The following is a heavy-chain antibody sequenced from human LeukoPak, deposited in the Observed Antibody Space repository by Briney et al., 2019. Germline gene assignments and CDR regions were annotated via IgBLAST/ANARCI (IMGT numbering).Heavy chain of an antibody. D-gene: IGHD3-10*01. CDR1: GFTFSSYS. Sequence: GGSLRLSCAVSGFTFSSYSMNWVRQAPGKGLEWVSYISSSSSTIYYADSVKGRFTISRDNAKNSLYLQMNSLRAEDTAVYYCARDVGGFGDNYWGQGTLVTVSS. V-gene: IGHV3-48*04. CDR3: ARDVGGFGDNY. CDR2: ISSSSSTI. J-gene: IGHJ4*02.